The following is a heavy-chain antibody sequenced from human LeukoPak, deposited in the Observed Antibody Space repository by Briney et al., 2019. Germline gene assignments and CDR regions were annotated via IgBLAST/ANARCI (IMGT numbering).Heavy chain of an antibody. CDR2: ISSTGTTI. CDR1: GXTFSGYE. CDR3: ARDKPLRPYYYYGMDV. Sequence: GGSLRLSCAAPGXTFSGYELNWVRKAPGKGQEWVSYISSTGTTIYYADSVKGRFTMSRDNAKNSLYLQMNSLRAEDTAVYYCARDKPLRPYYYYGMDVWGQGTTVTVSS. J-gene: IGHJ6*02. V-gene: IGHV3-48*03. D-gene: IGHD4-17*01.